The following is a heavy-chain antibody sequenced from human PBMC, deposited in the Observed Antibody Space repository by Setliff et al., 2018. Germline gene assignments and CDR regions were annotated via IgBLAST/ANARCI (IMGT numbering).Heavy chain of an antibody. Sequence: GGSLRLSCAASGFTFSSYGMHWVRQAPGKWLEWVAFIRYDGSNKYYADSVKGRFTISRDNSRNTLYLQMKSLRAEDTAIYYCATSTITTYYFDYWGHGTLVTVSS. J-gene: IGHJ4*01. CDR2: IRYDGSNK. V-gene: IGHV3-30*02. CDR3: ATSTITTYYFDY. D-gene: IGHD4-4*01. CDR1: GFTFSSYG.